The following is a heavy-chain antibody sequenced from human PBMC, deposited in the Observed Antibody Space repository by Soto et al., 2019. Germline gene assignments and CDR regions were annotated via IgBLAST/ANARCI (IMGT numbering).Heavy chain of an antibody. V-gene: IGHV4-39*01. Sequence: QLQLQESGPGLVKPSETLSLTCTVSGGSISSSSYYWGWIRQPPGKGLEWIGSIYYSGSTYYNPSLKSRVTISVDTSKNQFSLKLSSVTAADTAVYYCAADRGYIGEFLLFHPPDWFDPWGQGTLVTVSS. CDR1: GGSISSSSYY. J-gene: IGHJ5*02. D-gene: IGHD3-10*01. CDR2: IYYSGST. CDR3: AADRGYIGEFLLFHPPDWFDP.